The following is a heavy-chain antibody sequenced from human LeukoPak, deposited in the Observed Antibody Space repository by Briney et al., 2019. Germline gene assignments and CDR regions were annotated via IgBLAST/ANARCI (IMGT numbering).Heavy chain of an antibody. CDR3: ARDGGSITIFGVVTYHDY. J-gene: IGHJ4*02. V-gene: IGHV3-74*01. CDR2: VGSDGSST. Sequence: GGSLRLSCAASGFTLSNYWMHWVRQAPGKGLVWVSRVGSDGSSTSYADSVKGRFTISRDNAKNSLYLQMNSLRAEDTAVYYCARDGGSITIFGVVTYHDYWGQGTLVTVSS. CDR1: GFTLSNYW. D-gene: IGHD3-3*01.